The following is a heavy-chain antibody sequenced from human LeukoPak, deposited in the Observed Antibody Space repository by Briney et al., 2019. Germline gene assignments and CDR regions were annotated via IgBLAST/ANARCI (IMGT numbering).Heavy chain of an antibody. CDR3: ARHVLLGFIAVAGPFDP. J-gene: IGHJ5*02. D-gene: IGHD6-19*01. CDR1: GGSISSSSYY. V-gene: IGHV4-39*01. CDR2: IYYSGST. Sequence: SETLSLTCTVSGGSISSSSYYWGWIRQPPGKGLEWIGSIYYSGSTYYNPSLKSRVTISVDTSKNQFSLKLSSVTAADTAVYYCARHVLLGFIAVAGPFDPWGQGTLGTVSS.